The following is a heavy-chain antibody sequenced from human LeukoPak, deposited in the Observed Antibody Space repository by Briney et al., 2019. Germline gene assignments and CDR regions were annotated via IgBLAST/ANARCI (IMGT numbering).Heavy chain of an antibody. Sequence: PSETLSLTCAVYGRSFSGYYWSWIRQPPGKGLEWTGEINHSGSTNYNPSLKSRVTISVGTSKNQCSLKLSSVTAADTAVYYCARGVGAASNYYYYMDVWGKGTTVTVSS. D-gene: IGHD2-15*01. V-gene: IGHV4-34*01. CDR2: INHSGST. CDR3: ARGVGAASNYYYYMDV. CDR1: GRSFSGYY. J-gene: IGHJ6*03.